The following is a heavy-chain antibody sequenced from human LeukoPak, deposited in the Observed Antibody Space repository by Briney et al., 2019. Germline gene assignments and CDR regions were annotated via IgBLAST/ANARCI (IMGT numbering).Heavy chain of an antibody. CDR1: GFTFSSYW. CDR2: ISADGSYT. J-gene: IGHJ3*02. V-gene: IGHV3-74*01. Sequence: QPGGSLRLSCAASGFTFSSYWMHWVRQAPGKGLVWVTRISADGSYTLYADSVKGRFTISRDNAKNTLYLQMNSLGAEDTAVYYCATANSGPDIWGQGTTVTVSS. D-gene: IGHD1-1*01. CDR3: ATANSGPDI.